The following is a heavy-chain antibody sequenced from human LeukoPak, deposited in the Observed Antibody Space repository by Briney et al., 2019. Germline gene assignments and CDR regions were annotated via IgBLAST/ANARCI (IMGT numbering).Heavy chain of an antibody. D-gene: IGHD5-18*01. CDR3: ARDSGWLQPP. CDR2: IKQDGSEK. Sequence: TGGSLRLSCAASGFTFSGYWMSWVRQPPGKGLEWMANIKQDGSEKNYADSVKDRFTISRDNAKNSLFLQINTLRAEDTALYYCARDSGWLQPPWGRGTLVTVSS. J-gene: IGHJ4*02. CDR1: GFTFSGYW. V-gene: IGHV3-7*01.